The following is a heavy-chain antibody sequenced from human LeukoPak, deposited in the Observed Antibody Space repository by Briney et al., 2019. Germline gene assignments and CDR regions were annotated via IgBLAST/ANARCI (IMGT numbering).Heavy chain of an antibody. D-gene: IGHD3-10*01. J-gene: IGHJ5*02. CDR2: IKEDGSEK. V-gene: IGHV3-7*01. CDR3: ARILWGSSASNWFDP. CDR1: GFTFSNYW. Sequence: GGSLRLSCAGSGFTFSNYWMTWVRQAPGKGLEWVASIKEDGSEKYFVDSVKGRFTISRDNAKNSLYLQMNSLRAEDTAVYCCARILWGSSASNWFDPWGQGTLVTVSS.